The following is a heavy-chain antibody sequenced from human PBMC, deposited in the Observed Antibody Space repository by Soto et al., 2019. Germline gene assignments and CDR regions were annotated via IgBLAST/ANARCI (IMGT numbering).Heavy chain of an antibody. D-gene: IGHD6-13*01. J-gene: IGHJ6*02. V-gene: IGHV3-74*01. CDR2: INSDGSST. Sequence: GGSLRLSCAASGFTFSSYWMHWVRQAPGKGLVWVSRINSDGSSTSYADSVKGRFTISRDNAKNTLYLQMNSLRAEDTAVYYCAREGQQLVPSYYYYYYGMDVWGQGTTVTVSS. CDR3: AREGQQLVPSYYYYYYGMDV. CDR1: GFTFSSYW.